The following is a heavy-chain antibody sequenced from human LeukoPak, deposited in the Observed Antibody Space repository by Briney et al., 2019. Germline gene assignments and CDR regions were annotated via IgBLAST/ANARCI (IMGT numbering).Heavy chain of an antibody. CDR3: ARDKEGPESYFDY. J-gene: IGHJ4*02. Sequence: ASVKVSCKASGYTFTVYYMHWVRQAPGQGLEWMGWINPNSGGTNYAQKFQGRVTMTRDTSISTAYMELSRLRSDDTAVYYCARDKEGPESYFDYWGQGTLVTVSS. V-gene: IGHV1-2*02. CDR1: GYTFTVYY. CDR2: INPNSGGT.